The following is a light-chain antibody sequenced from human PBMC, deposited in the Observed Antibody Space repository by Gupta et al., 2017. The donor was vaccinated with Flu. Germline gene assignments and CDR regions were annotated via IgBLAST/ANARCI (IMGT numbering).Light chain of an antibody. J-gene: IGKJ1*01. Sequence: EIVMTQSPATLSVSPGERATLSCRASQSISSNLAWYQQKPGQAPRLVIYRTSTRATGTPARFSGSGSGTEFTLTISSLQSEDFAIYYCQQYNEWPPWTFGQGTKVEIK. CDR2: RTS. CDR3: QQYNEWPPWT. V-gene: IGKV3-15*01. CDR1: QSISSN.